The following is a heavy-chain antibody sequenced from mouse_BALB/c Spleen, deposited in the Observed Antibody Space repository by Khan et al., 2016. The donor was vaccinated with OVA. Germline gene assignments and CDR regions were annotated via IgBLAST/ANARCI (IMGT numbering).Heavy chain of an antibody. CDR1: GYTFINYW. V-gene: IGHV1-7*01. CDR2: INPSTGYT. CDR3: ARKVLRLDFDY. D-gene: IGHD1-1*01. Sequence: QVQLQQSGAELAKPGASVKMSCKASGYTFINYWILWVKQRPGQGLEWIGYINPSTGYTEYNQNFKDKATLTADKSSSTAYMQLSSLTSEDSTFYYCARKVLRLDFDYWGQGTTLTVSS. J-gene: IGHJ2*01.